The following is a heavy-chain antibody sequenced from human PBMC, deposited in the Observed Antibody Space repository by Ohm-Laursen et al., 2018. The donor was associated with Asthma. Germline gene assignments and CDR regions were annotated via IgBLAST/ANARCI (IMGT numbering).Heavy chain of an antibody. CDR3: ARAGVTFWRNVNWFDP. D-gene: IGHD3-3*01. CDR2: ISSSSSYI. V-gene: IGHV3-11*06. Sequence: SLRLSCAASGFTFSDYYMSWIRQAPGKGLEWVSSISSSSSYIYYADSVKGRFTIFRDNARNSLYLQMNSLRAEDTAVYYCARAGVTFWRNVNWFDPWGQGTLVTVSS. J-gene: IGHJ5*02. CDR1: GFTFSDYY.